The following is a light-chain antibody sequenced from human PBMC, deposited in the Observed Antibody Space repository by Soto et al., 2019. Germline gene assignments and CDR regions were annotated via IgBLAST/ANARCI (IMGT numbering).Light chain of an antibody. V-gene: IGKV1-39*01. J-gene: IGKJ1*01. CDR2: SAS. CDR1: RFIATY. Sequence: DIQMTQSPSSLSASEGDRVNISCRASRFIATYLNWYHQTPGKPPKLLIYSASSLRTGVPSRFSGRGSGTDFTLTSSSLHRDDFGTYFCQQSYHSPRTFGQGTKVEIK. CDR3: QQSYHSPRT.